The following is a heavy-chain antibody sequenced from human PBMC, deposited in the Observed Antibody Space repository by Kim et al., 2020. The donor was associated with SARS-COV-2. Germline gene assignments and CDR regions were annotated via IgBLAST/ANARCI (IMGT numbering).Heavy chain of an antibody. D-gene: IGHD2-2*01. CDR3: ARRYCSSTSCTFDY. J-gene: IGHJ4*02. Sequence: DSVKGRFTISRDNAKNSLYLQMNSLRAEDTALYYCARRYCSSTSCTFDYWGQGTLVTVSS. V-gene: IGHV3-48*03.